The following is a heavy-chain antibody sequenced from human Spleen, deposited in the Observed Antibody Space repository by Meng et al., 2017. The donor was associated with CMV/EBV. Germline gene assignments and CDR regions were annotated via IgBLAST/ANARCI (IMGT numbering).Heavy chain of an antibody. D-gene: IGHD2/OR15-2a*01. V-gene: IGHV4-4*02. CDR2: VHHSGST. CDR1: GGSISSSNW. CDR3: ASGFLGPIDY. Sequence: LTCAVSGGSISSSNWWSWVRQPPGQGLEWIGEVHHSGSTNYNPSLKSRVTMSVDKSKNQFSLKLSSVTAADTAVYYCASGFLGPIDYWGQGTLVTVSS. J-gene: IGHJ4*02.